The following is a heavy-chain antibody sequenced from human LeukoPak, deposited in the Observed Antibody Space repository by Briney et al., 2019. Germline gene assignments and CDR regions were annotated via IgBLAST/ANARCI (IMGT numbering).Heavy chain of an antibody. V-gene: IGHV4-34*01. CDR2: INHRGST. D-gene: IGHD3/OR15-3a*01. Sequence: GSLRLSCAASGFTVSSNYMSWVRQAPGKGLEWIGEINHRGSTTYNPSLKSRVTISLDTSKNQFSLKLSSVTAADTAVYYCARVGLDWGSIDYWGQGTLVTVSS. CDR1: GFTVSSNY. J-gene: IGHJ4*02. CDR3: ARVGLDWGSIDY.